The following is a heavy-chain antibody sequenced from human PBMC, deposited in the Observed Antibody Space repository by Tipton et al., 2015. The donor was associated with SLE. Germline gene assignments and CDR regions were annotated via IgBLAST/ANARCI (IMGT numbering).Heavy chain of an antibody. J-gene: IGHJ4*02. D-gene: IGHD1-1*01. CDR3: ARSYVLERSRYFDY. Sequence: TLSLTCSVSCGSLLIGPNLWCWIRPSPRKGLEWIGLIYYSGTTLYNPPLTSRVSISLDTPKNQFSLRLTSVTAADTAVYFCARSYVLERSRYFDYWGQGALVTVSS. V-gene: IGHV4-39*07. CDR1: CGSLLIGPNL. CDR2: IYYSGTT.